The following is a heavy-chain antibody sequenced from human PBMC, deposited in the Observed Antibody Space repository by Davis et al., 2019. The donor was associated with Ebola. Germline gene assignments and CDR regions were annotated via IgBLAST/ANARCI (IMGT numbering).Heavy chain of an antibody. CDR3: GRHRVGEGIDF. CDR2: ISDTGRA. J-gene: IGHJ4*02. Sequence: MPSETLSLTCRVSGGSISSGGYPWSSIRQPPGKGLEWIGNISDTGRAKYNPSLGSRVTISLDTSKIQFSLKVSSVAAVDTAVYYCGRHRVGEGIDFWGQGTRVTVSS. CDR1: GGSISSGGYP. V-gene: IGHV4-61*08. D-gene: IGHD1-26*01.